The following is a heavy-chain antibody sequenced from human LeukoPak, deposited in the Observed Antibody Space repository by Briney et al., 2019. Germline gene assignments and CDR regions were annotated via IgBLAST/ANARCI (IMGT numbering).Heavy chain of an antibody. D-gene: IGHD6-13*01. J-gene: IGHJ5*02. V-gene: IGHV3-30*04. CDR2: ISYDGSNK. CDR1: GFTFSSYA. CDR3: ARGPYSSSWYFGWFDP. Sequence: GRSLRLSCAASGFTFSSYAMHWVRQAPGKGLEWVAVISYDGSNKYYADSVKGRFTISRDNSKNTLYLQMNSLRAEGTAVYYCARGPYSSSWYFGWFDPWGQGTLVTVSS.